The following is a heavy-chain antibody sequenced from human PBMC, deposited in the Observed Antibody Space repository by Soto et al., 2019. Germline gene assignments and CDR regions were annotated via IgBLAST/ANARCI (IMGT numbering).Heavy chain of an antibody. D-gene: IGHD3-10*01. CDR3: ARCFYGWGNYPYYYYGMDV. J-gene: IGHJ6*02. Sequence: PSETLSLTCAVSGFSIISSHCLGLIRHPPGKVLEWSGYICYNGNTDYNPSLKSRVTMSVDTSKNHFSLKLSSVTAVDTAVYYCARCFYGWGNYPYYYYGMDVWGQGTTVTVSS. V-gene: IGHV4-28*01. CDR1: GFSIISSHC. CDR2: ICYNGNT.